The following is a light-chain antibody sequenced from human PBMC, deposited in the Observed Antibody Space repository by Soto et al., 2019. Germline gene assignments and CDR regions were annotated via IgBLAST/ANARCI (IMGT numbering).Light chain of an antibody. V-gene: IGKV3-20*01. CDR2: GAS. J-gene: IGKJ1*01. CDR1: QSVTSSY. Sequence: EIVLTQSPGTLSLSPGERVTLSCRASQSVTSSYIAWYQQKPGQAPRLLIYGASSRATGIPDRFSGSGSGTDFTLTISRLEPEDFAVYYCQQYGSSGTFGQGTKVDIK. CDR3: QQYGSSGT.